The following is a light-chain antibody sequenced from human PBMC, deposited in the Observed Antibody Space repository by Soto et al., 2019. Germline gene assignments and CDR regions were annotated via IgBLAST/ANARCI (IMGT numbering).Light chain of an antibody. CDR1: QSPLHCNGYNY. V-gene: IGKV2-28*01. CDR3: MQALQTPWT. J-gene: IGKJ1*01. CDR2: LGS. Sequence: DIVSTQSPLSLPVNPGKPASIPFKSSQSPLHCNGYNYLDWYLQKPGQSPQLLIYLGSNRASGVPDRFSGSGSGTDFTLKISRVEAEDVGVYYCMQALQTPWTFGQGTKV.